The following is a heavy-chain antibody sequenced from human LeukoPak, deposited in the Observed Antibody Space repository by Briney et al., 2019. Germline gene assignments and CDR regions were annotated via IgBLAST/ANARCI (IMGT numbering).Heavy chain of an antibody. CDR3: ARAYYYDSSGYYSPGYFDY. D-gene: IGHD3-22*01. J-gene: IGHJ4*02. V-gene: IGHV3-7*01. Sequence: PGGSLRLSCAASGFTFSSYWMSWVRQAPGKGLEWVANIKQDGSEKYYVDSVKGRFTISRDNAKNSLYLQMNSLRAEDTAVYYCARAYYYDSSGYYSPGYFDYWGQGTLVTVSS. CDR2: IKQDGSEK. CDR1: GFTFSSYW.